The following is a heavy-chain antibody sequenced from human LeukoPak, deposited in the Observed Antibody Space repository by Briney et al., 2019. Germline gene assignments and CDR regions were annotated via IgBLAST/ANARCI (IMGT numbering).Heavy chain of an antibody. V-gene: IGHV1-2*02. CDR1: GYXFTGYY. Sequence: ASVKVSCKASGYXFTGYYMHWVRQAPGQGLEWMGWINPNSGGTNYAQKFQGRVTMTRDTSISTAYMELSRLRSDDTAVYYCARRSCSSTSCYHSADYWGQGTLVTVSS. CDR3: ARRSCSSTSCYHSADY. J-gene: IGHJ4*02. D-gene: IGHD2-2*01. CDR2: INPNSGGT.